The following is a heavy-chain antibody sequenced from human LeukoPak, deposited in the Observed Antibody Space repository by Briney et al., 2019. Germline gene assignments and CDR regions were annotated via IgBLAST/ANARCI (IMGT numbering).Heavy chain of an antibody. Sequence: PSETLSLTCSVSGGXISSSSYYWGWIRQPPGKGLEWIGSIYYSGSTSYNPSLKSRVTISVDTSKNQFSLKLSSVTAADTAVYYCARHEGGAAAGTGLLDYWGQGTLVTVSS. CDR3: ARHEGGAAAGTGLLDY. D-gene: IGHD6-13*01. J-gene: IGHJ4*02. CDR2: IYYSGST. CDR1: GGXISSSSYY. V-gene: IGHV4-39*01.